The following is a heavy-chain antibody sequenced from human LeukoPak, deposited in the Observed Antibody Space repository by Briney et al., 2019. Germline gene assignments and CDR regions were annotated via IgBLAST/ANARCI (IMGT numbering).Heavy chain of an antibody. J-gene: IGHJ6*02. D-gene: IGHD3-3*01. CDR1: GFTFSSYS. CDR3: GRDGGVAYGLDV. CDR2: ISSSSSYI. Sequence: PGGSLRLSCAASGFTFSSYSMNWVRQAPGKGLEWVSSISSSSSYIYYADSVKGRFTISRDNAKNSLFLQMNSLRVDDTAVYYCGRDGGVAYGLDVWGRGTTVTVSS. V-gene: IGHV3-21*01.